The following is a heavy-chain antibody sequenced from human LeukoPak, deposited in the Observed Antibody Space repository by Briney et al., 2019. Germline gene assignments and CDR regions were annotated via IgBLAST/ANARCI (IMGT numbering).Heavy chain of an antibody. CDR1: GFTFDDYA. V-gene: IGHV3-9*01. J-gene: IGHJ4*02. Sequence: PGRSLRLSCAASGFTFDDYAMHWVRQAPGKGLEWVSGISWNSGSIGYADSVKGRFTISRDNAKNSLYLQMNSLRAEDTALYYCAKDTMYNIVGACDYWGQGTLVTVSS. D-gene: IGHD1-26*01. CDR2: ISWNSGSI. CDR3: AKDTMYNIVGACDY.